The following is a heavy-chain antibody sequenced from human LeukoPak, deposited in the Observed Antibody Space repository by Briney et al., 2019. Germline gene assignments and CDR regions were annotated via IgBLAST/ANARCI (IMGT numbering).Heavy chain of an antibody. V-gene: IGHV6-1*01. CDR2: TYYRSKWYN. CDR1: GDSVSSNSAA. D-gene: IGHD3-10*01. CDR3: ARTTMVRGTYYMDV. Sequence: SQTLSLTCAISGDSVSSNSAAWNWIRQSPSRGLEWLGRTYYRSKWYNDYAVSVKSRITINPDTSKNQFSLKLSSVTAADTAVYYCARTTMVRGTYYMDVWGKGTTVTISS. J-gene: IGHJ6*03.